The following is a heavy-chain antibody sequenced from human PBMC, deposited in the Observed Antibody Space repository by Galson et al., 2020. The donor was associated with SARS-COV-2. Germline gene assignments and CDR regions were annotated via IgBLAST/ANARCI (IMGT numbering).Heavy chain of an antibody. CDR1: GFTFSDYY. D-gene: IGHD6-13*01. CDR2: ISSSGSTI. CDR3: ARDRVAAAGTYYYYGMDV. V-gene: IGHV3-11*01. J-gene: IGHJ6*02. Sequence: NSGGSLRLSCAASGFTFSDYYMSWIRQAPGKGLEWVSYISSSGSTIYYADSVKGRFTISRDNAKNSLYLQMNSLRAEDTAVYYCARDRVAAAGTYYYYGMDVWGQGTTVTVSS.